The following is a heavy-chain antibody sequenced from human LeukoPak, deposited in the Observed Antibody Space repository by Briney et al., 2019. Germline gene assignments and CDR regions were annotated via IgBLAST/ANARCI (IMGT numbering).Heavy chain of an antibody. D-gene: IGHD3-10*01. J-gene: IGHJ4*02. V-gene: IGHV1-46*01. CDR3: ARDIGGSVIIRGDYFDY. Sequence: ASVKVSCKASGYSFSRHYIHWVRQAPGQGLEWMGIINPSGGSTSYAQKFQGRVIMTRDTSTSTVYMELSSLRSEDTAIYYCARDIGGSVIIRGDYFDYWGQGTLVTVSS. CDR2: INPSGGST. CDR1: GYSFSRHY.